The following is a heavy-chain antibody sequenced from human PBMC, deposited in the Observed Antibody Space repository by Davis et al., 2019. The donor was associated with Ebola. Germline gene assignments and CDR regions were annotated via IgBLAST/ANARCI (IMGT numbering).Heavy chain of an antibody. J-gene: IGHJ4*02. CDR2: IYYSGNT. Sequence: SETLSLTCTVSGGSMSSYYWRWIRQPPGKGLEWIGFIYYSGNTNYNPSLKSRVTISVDTSKNQFSLKLSSVSAADTAVYYCARREHNWNYFDYWGQGTLVTVSS. V-gene: IGHV4-59*08. CDR3: ARREHNWNYFDY. D-gene: IGHD1-20*01. CDR1: GGSMSSYY.